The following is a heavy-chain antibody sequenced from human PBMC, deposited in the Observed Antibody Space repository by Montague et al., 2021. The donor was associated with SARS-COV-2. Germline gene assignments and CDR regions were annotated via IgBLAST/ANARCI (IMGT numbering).Heavy chain of an antibody. CDR2: ISHSGST. J-gene: IGHJ4*02. D-gene: IGHD3-3*01. CDR1: GGSISRYY. CDR3: ARETVAHFTIFGVVTAIDY. Sequence: SETLSLTCTVSGGSISRYYWSWIRQPPGKGLEWIGYISHSGSTNYNPSLKSRVTISVDTSKNQFSLKLSSVTAADTAVYYCARETVAHFTIFGVVTAIDYWGQGTLVTVSS. V-gene: IGHV4-59*12.